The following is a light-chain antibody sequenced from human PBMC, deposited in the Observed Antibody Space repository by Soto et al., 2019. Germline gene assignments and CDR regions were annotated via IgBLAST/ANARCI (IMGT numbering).Light chain of an antibody. CDR2: AAS. Sequence: EIVLTQSPGTLSLSPGERATLSCRASEFLSSSYLVWYQQKPGQAPRLLIYAASRRATGIPDRFSGSGSATEYTLTINTLEHEDFAVYSCQQQGTFGQGTKLEIK. CDR1: EFLSSSY. J-gene: IGKJ2*01. V-gene: IGKV3-20*01. CDR3: QQQGT.